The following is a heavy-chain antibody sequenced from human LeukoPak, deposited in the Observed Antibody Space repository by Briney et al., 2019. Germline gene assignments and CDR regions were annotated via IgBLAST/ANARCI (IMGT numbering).Heavy chain of an antibody. CDR1: GGSISSYY. J-gene: IGHJ6*03. Sequence: SETLSLTCTVSGGSISSYYWSWIRQPPGKGLEWVGYIYYSGSTNYNPSLKSRVTISVDTSKNQFSLKLSSVTAADTAVYYCARYSSSWYGYYYYYMDVWGKGTTVTVSS. CDR2: IYYSGST. CDR3: ARYSSSWYGYYYYYMDV. D-gene: IGHD6-13*01. V-gene: IGHV4-59*01.